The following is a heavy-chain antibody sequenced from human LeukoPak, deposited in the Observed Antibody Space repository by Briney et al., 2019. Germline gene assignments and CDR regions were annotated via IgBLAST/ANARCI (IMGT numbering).Heavy chain of an antibody. Sequence: GGSLRLSCAASGFTFSGHYMDWVRQAPGKGLEWVGRTRNKANSYTTEYAASVKGRFTISRDDSKNSLYLQMNSLKTEDTAVYYCARDREVGASNWYYYMDVWGKGTTVTVSS. CDR3: ARDREVGASNWYYYMDV. J-gene: IGHJ6*03. CDR1: GFTFSGHY. CDR2: TRNKANSYTT. V-gene: IGHV3-72*01. D-gene: IGHD1-26*01.